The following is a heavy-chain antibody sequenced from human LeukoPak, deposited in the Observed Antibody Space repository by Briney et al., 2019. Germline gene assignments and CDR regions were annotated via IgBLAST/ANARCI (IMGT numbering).Heavy chain of an antibody. Sequence: ASVKVSCKASGYTFTGYYMHWVRQAPGQGLEWMGWINPNSGGTNYAQKFQGWVTMTRDTSISTTYMELSRLRSDDTAVYYCARHPYEYSGPSLEYYGMDVWGQGTTVTVSS. V-gene: IGHV1-2*04. CDR2: INPNSGGT. CDR3: ARHPYEYSGPSLEYYGMDV. J-gene: IGHJ6*02. CDR1: GYTFTGYY. D-gene: IGHD5-12*01.